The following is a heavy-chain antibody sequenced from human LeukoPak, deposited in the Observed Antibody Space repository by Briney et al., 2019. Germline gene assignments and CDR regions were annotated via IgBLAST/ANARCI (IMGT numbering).Heavy chain of an antibody. Sequence: PGGSLRLSCAASGFTFSSYSMNWVRQAPGKGLEWVSYISSSSSTIYYADSVKGRFTISRDNAKNSLYLQMNSLRAEHTAVYYCARGRVTAAPWRDAFDIWGQGTMVTVSS. V-gene: IGHV3-48*04. CDR3: ARGRVTAAPWRDAFDI. D-gene: IGHD2-2*01. CDR2: ISSSSSTI. CDR1: GFTFSSYS. J-gene: IGHJ3*02.